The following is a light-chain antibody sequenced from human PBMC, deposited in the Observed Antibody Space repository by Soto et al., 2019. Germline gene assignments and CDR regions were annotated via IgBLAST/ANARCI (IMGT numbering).Light chain of an antibody. CDR2: GAS. CDR3: QQADSFPWT. CDR1: QGINKW. Sequence: DIQMTQSPSSVSASVGDRVTITCRASQGINKWLAWYQQKPGKAPKVLMYGASILQSGVPSRFSGSASGTEFTLTISSLQPEDFATYYCQQADSFPWTFGQGTKVETK. J-gene: IGKJ1*01. V-gene: IGKV1-12*01.